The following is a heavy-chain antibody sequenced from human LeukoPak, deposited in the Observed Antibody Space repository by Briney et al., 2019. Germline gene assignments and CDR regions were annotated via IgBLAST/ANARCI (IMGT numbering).Heavy chain of an antibody. D-gene: IGHD1-1*01. CDR2: INPNSGGT. V-gene: IGHV1-2*02. CDR1: GYTFTSYG. CDR3: ARIYSMGWNGYYFDY. J-gene: IGHJ4*02. Sequence: ASVKVSCKASGYTFTSYGISWVRQAPGQGLEWMGWINPNSGGTNYAQKFQGRVTMTRDTSISTAYMELSRLRSDDTAVYYCARIYSMGWNGYYFDYWGQGTLVTVSS.